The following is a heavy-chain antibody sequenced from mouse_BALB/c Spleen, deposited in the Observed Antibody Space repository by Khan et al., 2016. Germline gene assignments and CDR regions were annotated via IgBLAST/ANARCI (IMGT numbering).Heavy chain of an antibody. CDR1: GITFSTFG. CDR3: TRLDY. CDR2: ISSSDTI. J-gene: IGHJ2*01. Sequence: EVQLVESGGDLVQPGGSRKLSCAASGITFSTFGMHWVRQAPGKGLEWVAYISSSDTIYYADTVKGRFTISRDNPRNTLFLQMTGLRSEDTAMYYCTRLDYWGQGTALTVSS. V-gene: IGHV5-17*02.